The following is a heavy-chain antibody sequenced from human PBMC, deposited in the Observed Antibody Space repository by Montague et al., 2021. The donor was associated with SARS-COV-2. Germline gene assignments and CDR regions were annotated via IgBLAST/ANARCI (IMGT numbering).Heavy chain of an antibody. CDR1: GDSVSSNSAT. D-gene: IGHD1-1*01. Sequence: CAISGDSVSSNSATWNWVRQSPSRGLEWLGRTYYRSKWYNDYVVXXRGRVTINPDTSKNQFSLQLNSVTPEDTAIYYCTSGREGNYNVMDVWGQGTTVTVSS. CDR2: TYYRSKWYN. J-gene: IGHJ6*02. CDR3: TSGREGNYNVMDV. V-gene: IGHV6-1*01.